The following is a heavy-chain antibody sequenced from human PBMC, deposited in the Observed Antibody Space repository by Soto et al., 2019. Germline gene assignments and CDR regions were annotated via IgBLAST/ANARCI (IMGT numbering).Heavy chain of an antibody. Sequence: QVQLQESGPGLVKPSQTLSLTCTVSGGSISSGGYYWSWIRQHPGKGLEWIGYIYYSGSTYYNPSLKSRVTISVDTSKNQFSLKLSAVTAADTAVYYCARDLRAGFYSGNAFDIWGQGTMVTVSS. J-gene: IGHJ3*02. CDR2: IYYSGST. D-gene: IGHD2-15*01. V-gene: IGHV4-31*03. CDR3: ARDLRAGFYSGNAFDI. CDR1: GGSISSGGYY.